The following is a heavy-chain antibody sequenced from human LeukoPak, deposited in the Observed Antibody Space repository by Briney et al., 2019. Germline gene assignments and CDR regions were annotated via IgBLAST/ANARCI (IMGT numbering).Heavy chain of an antibody. CDR3: ARADYFDY. CDR2: IKPDGSGK. J-gene: IGHJ4*02. V-gene: IGHV3-7*01. CDR1: GFTXXXYW. Sequence: SGFTXXXYWMXXVRQAPGKGLEWVANIKPDGSGKYYGDSVKGRFTISRDNTKNSLYLQMNSLRAEDTAVYYCARADYFDYWGQGTLVTVSS.